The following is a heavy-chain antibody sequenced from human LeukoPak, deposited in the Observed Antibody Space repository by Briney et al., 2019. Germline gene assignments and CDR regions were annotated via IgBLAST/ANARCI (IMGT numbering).Heavy chain of an antibody. CDR3: ASNIPAASGY. D-gene: IGHD2-2*01. V-gene: IGHV3-33*08. Sequence: AGGSLRLSCAASGFTFSSYTMNWVRQAPGKGLEWVAVIWYDGSNKYYADSVKGRFTISRDNSKNTLYLQMNSLRAEDTAVYYCASNIPAASGYWGQGTLVTVSS. J-gene: IGHJ4*02. CDR1: GFTFSSYT. CDR2: IWYDGSNK.